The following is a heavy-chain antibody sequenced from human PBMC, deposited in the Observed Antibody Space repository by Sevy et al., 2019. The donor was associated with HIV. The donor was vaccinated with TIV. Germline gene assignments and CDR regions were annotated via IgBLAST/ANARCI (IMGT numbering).Heavy chain of an antibody. CDR3: AKGLTTGRPKGGFDS. V-gene: IGHV3-9*01. D-gene: IGHD2-8*02. J-gene: IGHJ4*02. CDR1: GYIFNEYA. Sequence: GGYLRLSCTGSGYIFNEYAMFWVRQAPGKGLEWVSGINWNSGSIGYADSVKGRFTISRDGAKKSLYLQMNSLRPEDTAFYYCAKGLTTGRPKGGFDSWGQGTLVTVSS. CDR2: INWNSGSI.